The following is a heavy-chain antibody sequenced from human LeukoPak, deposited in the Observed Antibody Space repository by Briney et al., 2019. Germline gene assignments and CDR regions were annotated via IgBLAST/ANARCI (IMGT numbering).Heavy chain of an antibody. J-gene: IGHJ4*02. CDR3: ATGYCNGVTCSRSY. CDR2: IKPDGREK. CDR1: GITYSSYW. D-gene: IGHD2-15*01. Sequence: GGSLRLSCTATGITYSSYWMNWVRQVPGKGPEWLANIKPDGREKNYVDSVKGRFTITRGNAKNSLYLQMNSLRAEDTAVYFCATGYCNGVTCSRSYWGQGTPVTVSS. V-gene: IGHV3-7*03.